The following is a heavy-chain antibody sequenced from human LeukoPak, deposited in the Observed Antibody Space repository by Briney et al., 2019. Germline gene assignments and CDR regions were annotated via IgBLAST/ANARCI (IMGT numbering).Heavy chain of an antibody. CDR1: GGTFSSYA. CDR3: AKGAVVVAATPYYFDY. CDR2: IIPILGIA. Sequence: SVKVSCKASGGTFSSYAISWVRQAPGQGLEWMGRIIPILGIANYAQKFQGRVTITADKSTSTAYMELSSLRSEDTAVYYCAKGAVVVAATPYYFDYWGQGTLVTVSS. D-gene: IGHD2-15*01. J-gene: IGHJ4*02. V-gene: IGHV1-69*04.